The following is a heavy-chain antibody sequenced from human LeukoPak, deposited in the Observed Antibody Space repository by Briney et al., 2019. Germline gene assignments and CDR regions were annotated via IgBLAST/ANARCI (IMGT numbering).Heavy chain of an antibody. Sequence: PGGSLPLSCPASGFTFSDYGMSWFRQAPGKGLEWVSAITYSSGNTYYADSVKGRFTISRDNTKNTLYLQMNSLRAEDTALYYCAKDGTGCGGDCYSDDWGQGTLVTVSS. D-gene: IGHD2-21*02. CDR3: AKDGTGCGGDCYSDD. CDR2: ITYSSGNT. J-gene: IGHJ4*02. CDR1: GFTFSDYG. V-gene: IGHV3-23*01.